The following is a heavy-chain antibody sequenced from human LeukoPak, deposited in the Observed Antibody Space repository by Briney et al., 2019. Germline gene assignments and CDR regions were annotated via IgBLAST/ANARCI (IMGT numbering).Heavy chain of an antibody. CDR1: GYSFTGYY. V-gene: IGHV1-2*02. CDR3: ARAGVSSSWYYYYYYVDV. CDR2: INPNSGDT. D-gene: IGHD6-13*01. Sequence: GASVKVSCKASGYSFTGYYMHWVRQAPGQGLEWMGWINPNSGDTKYAQKFQGRVTMTRDTSISTAYMELTRLRSEDTAVYYCARAGVSSSWYYYYYYVDVWGKGTTVTVSS. J-gene: IGHJ6*03.